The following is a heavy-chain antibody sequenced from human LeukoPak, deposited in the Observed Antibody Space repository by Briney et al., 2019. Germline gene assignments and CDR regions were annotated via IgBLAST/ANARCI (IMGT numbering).Heavy chain of an antibody. CDR2: ISGSGGST. CDR3: AKAVIDYWYFDL. J-gene: IGHJ2*01. V-gene: IGHV3-23*01. D-gene: IGHD2-21*01. Sequence: GGSLRLSCAASGFTFSSYAMSWVRQAPGKGLEWVSAISGSGGSTYYADSVKGRFTISRGNSKNTLYLQMNSLRAEDTAVYYCAKAVIDYWYFDLWGRGTLVTVSS. CDR1: GFTFSSYA.